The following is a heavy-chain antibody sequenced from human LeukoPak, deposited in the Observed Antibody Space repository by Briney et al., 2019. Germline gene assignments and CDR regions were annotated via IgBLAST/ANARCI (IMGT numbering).Heavy chain of an antibody. CDR2: IWYGGSNK. Sequence: TGRSLRLSCAASGFTFSSYGTHRVRQAPGKGLEWVAVIWYGGSNKYYADSVKGRFTISRDNSKNTLYLQMNSLRAEDTAVYYCAKASIVGATSVGAFDIWGQGTMVTVSS. J-gene: IGHJ3*02. D-gene: IGHD1-26*01. CDR3: AKASIVGATSVGAFDI. V-gene: IGHV3-30*18. CDR1: GFTFSSYG.